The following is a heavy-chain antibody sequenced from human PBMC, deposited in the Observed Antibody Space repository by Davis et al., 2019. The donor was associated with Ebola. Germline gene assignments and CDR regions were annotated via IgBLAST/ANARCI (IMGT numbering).Heavy chain of an antibody. Sequence: PSETLSLTCTVSGGSISGSTYYWGWIRQPPGKGLEWIASIHYGGTTYYNLSLKSRVTISVDASKPQFSLKLTSVTAADTAVYYCARLRFSSGWPIDYWGQGTLVTVSS. CDR1: GGSISGSTYY. CDR2: IHYGGTT. V-gene: IGHV4-39*01. J-gene: IGHJ4*02. CDR3: ARLRFSSGWPIDY. D-gene: IGHD6-19*01.